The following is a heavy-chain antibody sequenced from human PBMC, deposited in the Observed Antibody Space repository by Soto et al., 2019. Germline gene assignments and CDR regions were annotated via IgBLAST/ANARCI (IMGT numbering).Heavy chain of an antibody. Sequence: QVQLQESGPGLVKPSQTLSLTCTVSGGSISSGDYYWSWIRQPPGKGLVWIGYIYYSGSTYYNPSLKSRVTISVDTSKNQFSLKLSSVTAADTAVYYCARGENMITFGGVIGAFDIWGQGTMVTVSS. V-gene: IGHV4-30-4*01. CDR2: IYYSGST. CDR1: GGSISSGDYY. J-gene: IGHJ3*02. D-gene: IGHD3-16*01. CDR3: ARGENMITFGGVIGAFDI.